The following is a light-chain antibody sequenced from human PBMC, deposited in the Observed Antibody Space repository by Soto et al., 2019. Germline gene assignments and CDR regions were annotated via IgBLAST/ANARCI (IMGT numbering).Light chain of an antibody. CDR3: QHYNNWPPWT. J-gene: IGKJ1*01. CDR2: GAS. CDR1: QSVSSN. V-gene: IGKV3-15*01. Sequence: EIVMTQSPATLSVSPGERATLSCRASQSVSSNLAWYQQKPGQAPRLLIYGASTRATGIPARFSGSGSGTEFTLTISSLQSEDFAVHYCQHYNNWPPWTFGQGTKEEIK.